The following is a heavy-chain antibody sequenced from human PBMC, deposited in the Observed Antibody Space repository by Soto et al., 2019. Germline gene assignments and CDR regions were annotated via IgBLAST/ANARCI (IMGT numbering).Heavy chain of an antibody. D-gene: IGHD6-13*01. Sequence: TLSLTCTVSGGSISSSSYYWGWIRQPPGKGLEWIGSIYYSGSTYYNPSLKSRVTISVDTSKNQFSLKLSSVTAADTAVYYCARLRIAAAGTQRYFDYWGQGTLVTVSS. CDR2: IYYSGST. CDR1: GGSISSSSYY. V-gene: IGHV4-39*01. CDR3: ARLRIAAAGTQRYFDY. J-gene: IGHJ4*02.